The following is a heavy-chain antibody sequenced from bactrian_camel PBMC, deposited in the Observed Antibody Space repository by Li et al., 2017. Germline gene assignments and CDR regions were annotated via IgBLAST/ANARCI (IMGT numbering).Heavy chain of an antibody. Sequence: VQLVESGGGSVTAGGSLRLSCSPSRYGHITKCMGWFRQAPGKEREGVAAHYTGTATKYVADSVKGRFDISQDNAKNTVYLQMNSLKPEDTAMYYCAARGPYCYTKLSVRDFTYWGQGTQVTVS. D-gene: IGHD2*01. J-gene: IGHJ6*01. CDR2: HYTGTATK. CDR1: RYGHITKC. V-gene: IGHV3S40*01. CDR3: AARGPYCYTKLSVRDFTY.